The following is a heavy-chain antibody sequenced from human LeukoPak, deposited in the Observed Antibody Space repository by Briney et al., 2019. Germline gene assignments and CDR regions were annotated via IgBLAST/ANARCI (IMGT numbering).Heavy chain of an antibody. V-gene: IGHV4-59*01. CDR3: ARTTATYYFDY. CDR1: GGSLSSYY. D-gene: IGHD1-14*01. Sequence: SETLSLTCTVSGGSLSSYYWSWVRQPPGKGLEWVGYIYYSGSTNYNPSLKSRVTISVDTSKNQFSLKLSSVTAADTAVYYCARTTATYYFDYWGQGTRVTVSS. J-gene: IGHJ4*02. CDR2: IYYSGST.